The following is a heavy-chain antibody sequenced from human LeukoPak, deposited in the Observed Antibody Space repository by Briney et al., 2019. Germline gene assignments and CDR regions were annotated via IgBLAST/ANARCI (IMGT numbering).Heavy chain of an antibody. Sequence: GGSLRLSCAASGFTFSSYAMHWVRQAPGKGLEWVAVISSDGSNKYYADSVKGRFTISRDNSKNTLYLQMNSLRAEDTVVYYCARGISSSWYYAFDIWGQGTMVTVSS. CDR3: ARGISSSWYYAFDI. CDR1: GFTFSSYA. J-gene: IGHJ3*02. CDR2: ISSDGSNK. V-gene: IGHV3-30*04. D-gene: IGHD6-13*01.